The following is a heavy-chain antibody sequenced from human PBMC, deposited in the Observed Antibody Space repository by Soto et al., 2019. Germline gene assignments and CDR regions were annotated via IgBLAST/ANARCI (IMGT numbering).Heavy chain of an antibody. Sequence: ASVKVSCKTSGYTLTSYGISWVRQAPGQRLEWMGWISAYSGKTNYAQKLQGRLTMTTDTSTSTAYMELRSLRSDDTALYYCARDNSGDFWSGYSHYYFDYWGQGTLVTVSS. V-gene: IGHV1-18*01. CDR1: GYTLTSYG. CDR3: ARDNSGDFWSGYSHYYFDY. CDR2: ISAYSGKT. J-gene: IGHJ4*02. D-gene: IGHD3-3*01.